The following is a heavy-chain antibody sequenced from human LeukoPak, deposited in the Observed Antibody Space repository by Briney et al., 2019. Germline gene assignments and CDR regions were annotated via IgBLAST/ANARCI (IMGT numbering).Heavy chain of an antibody. V-gene: IGHV4-59*01. CDR1: GGSISTYY. CDR3: ARVSGGYDDY. Sequence: SETLSLTCTVSGGSISTYYWSWIRQPPGKGLEWIGYIYYSGSTNYNPSLRSRVTISVDTSKNQSSLKVNLVTAADTAVYYCARVSGGYDDYWGQGALVTVSS. D-gene: IGHD5-12*01. J-gene: IGHJ4*02. CDR2: IYYSGST.